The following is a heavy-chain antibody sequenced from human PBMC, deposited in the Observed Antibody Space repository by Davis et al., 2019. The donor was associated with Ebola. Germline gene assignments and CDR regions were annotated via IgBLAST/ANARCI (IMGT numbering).Heavy chain of an antibody. D-gene: IGHD6-13*01. Sequence: SETLSLTCTVSGGPISTYYWSWIRQPPGKGLEWIGYIYYTGGTNYNPSLKSRLIISVDTSKNQFSLNLSSVTASDTAVYYCARSRSAAGTRWFDPWGQGTLVTVSS. CDR1: GGPISTYY. CDR2: IYYTGGT. V-gene: IGHV4-59*01. CDR3: ARSRSAAGTRWFDP. J-gene: IGHJ5*02.